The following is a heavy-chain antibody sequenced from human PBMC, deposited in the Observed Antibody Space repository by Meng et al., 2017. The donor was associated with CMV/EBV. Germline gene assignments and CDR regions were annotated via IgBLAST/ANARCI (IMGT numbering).Heavy chain of an antibody. CDR2: TYYRSKWYN. V-gene: IGHV6-1*01. D-gene: IGHD6-13*01. CDR3: ARDPHSSSWYGWFDP. Sequence: QVHRQPPEPRLVKPTQTLSRPCAISADSVSGNSAAWNWIRQSPSRGLEWLGRTYYRSKWYNDYAVSVKSRITINPDTSKNQFSLQLNSVTPEDTAVYYCARDPHSSSWYGWFDPWGQGTLVTVSS. CDR1: ADSVSGNSAA. J-gene: IGHJ5*02.